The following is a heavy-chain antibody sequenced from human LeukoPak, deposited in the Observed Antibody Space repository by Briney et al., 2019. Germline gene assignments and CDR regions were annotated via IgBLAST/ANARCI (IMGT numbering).Heavy chain of an antibody. Sequence: GGSLRLSCAASGFTFSSYGMSWVRQAPGKGLEWVSAISGSGGSTYYADSVKGRFTISRDNSKNTLYLQMNSLRSEDTAVYYCARGSGFSSGWYGWYFDLWGRGTLVTVSS. CDR3: ARGSGFSSGWYGWYFDL. D-gene: IGHD6-19*01. V-gene: IGHV3-23*01. CDR2: ISGSGGST. J-gene: IGHJ2*01. CDR1: GFTFSSYG.